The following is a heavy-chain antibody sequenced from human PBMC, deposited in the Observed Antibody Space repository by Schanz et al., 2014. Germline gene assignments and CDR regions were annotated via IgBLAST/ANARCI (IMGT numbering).Heavy chain of an antibody. J-gene: IGHJ3*01. Sequence: VQLVESGGGLVQPGGSLRLSCAGSGFTFSSYAMSWVRQTPGKGLEWVSVISGSGVTIYYADSVKGRFTISRDNSKNTLYLQMNSLRAEDTAMYYCANKDYYGSGTYAFDFWGQGTMVTVSS. CDR3: ANKDYYGSGTYAFDF. CDR1: GFTFSSYA. D-gene: IGHD3-10*01. V-gene: IGHV3-23*04. CDR2: ISGSGVTI.